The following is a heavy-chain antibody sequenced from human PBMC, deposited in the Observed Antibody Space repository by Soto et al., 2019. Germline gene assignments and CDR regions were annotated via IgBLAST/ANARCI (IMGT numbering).Heavy chain of an antibody. V-gene: IGHV3-30*18. J-gene: IGHJ1*01. CDR3: AKDTVGMAVASGYFQH. CDR2: ISYDGSNK. Sequence: QVQLVESGGGVVQPGRSLRLSCAASGFTFSSYGMHWVRQAPGKGLEWVAVISYDGSNKYYADSVKGRFTISRDNSKNTLYLQMNSLRAEDTAVYYCAKDTVGMAVASGYFQHWGQGTLVTVSS. D-gene: IGHD6-19*01. CDR1: GFTFSSYG.